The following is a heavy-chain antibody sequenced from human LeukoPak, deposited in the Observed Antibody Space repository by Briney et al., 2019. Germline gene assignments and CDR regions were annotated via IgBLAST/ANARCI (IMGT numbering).Heavy chain of an antibody. J-gene: IGHJ4*02. CDR1: GFTFSSYA. Sequence: GGSLRLSCAASGFTFSSYAMSWVRQAPGKGLEWVSTISGSGDSTYYADSVKGRFTISRDNAKNSLYLQMNSLRAEDTAVYYCARDGRAYAGPFDYWGQGTLVTVSS. V-gene: IGHV3-23*01. CDR3: ARDGRAYAGPFDY. D-gene: IGHD4-17*01. CDR2: ISGSGDST.